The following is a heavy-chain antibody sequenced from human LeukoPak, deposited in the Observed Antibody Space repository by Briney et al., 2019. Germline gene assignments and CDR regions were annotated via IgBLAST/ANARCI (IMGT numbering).Heavy chain of an antibody. Sequence: PSETLSLTCTVSGGSINNYYWSWIRQSPGKGLEWIGYIYYSGGSGSTNYNPSFKSRVTISVDMSKNQFSLKLHSVAAADTAVYYCARSSSGRTPPGYWGQGTLVTVSS. V-gene: IGHV4-59*01. D-gene: IGHD3-22*01. CDR3: ARSSSGRTPPGY. CDR2: IYYSGGSGST. CDR1: GGSINNYY. J-gene: IGHJ4*02.